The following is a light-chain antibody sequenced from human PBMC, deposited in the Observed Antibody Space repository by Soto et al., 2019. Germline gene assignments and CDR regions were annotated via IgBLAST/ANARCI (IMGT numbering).Light chain of an antibody. V-gene: IGKV2-28*01. J-gene: IGKJ1*01. Sequence: DSVMTQSPLSLSVTPGEPASISCRSSQSLLHSNGYNYLDWYLQRPGQSPQLLIYLGSHRASGVPVRFSGSGSGTDFTLKISRVEAEDVGVYYCMQARQIRVEFGQVTKVQI. CDR2: LGS. CDR1: QSLLHSNGYNY. CDR3: MQARQIRVE.